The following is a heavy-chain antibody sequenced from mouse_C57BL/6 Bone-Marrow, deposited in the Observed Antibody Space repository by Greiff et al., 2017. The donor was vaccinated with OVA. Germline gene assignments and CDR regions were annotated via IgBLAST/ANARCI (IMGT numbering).Heavy chain of an antibody. Sequence: QVQLQQSGPELVKPGASVKISCKASGYAFSSSWMNWVKQRPGKGLEWIGRIYPGDGDTNYNGKFKGKATLTADKSSSTAYMQLSSLTSEDSAVYFCARSPDGTWGDYWGQGTTLTVSS. CDR3: ARSPDGTWGDY. J-gene: IGHJ2*01. CDR2: IYPGDGDT. V-gene: IGHV1-82*01. D-gene: IGHD2-3*01. CDR1: GYAFSSSW.